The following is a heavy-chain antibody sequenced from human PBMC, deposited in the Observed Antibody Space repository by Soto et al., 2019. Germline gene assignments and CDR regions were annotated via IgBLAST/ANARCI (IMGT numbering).Heavy chain of an antibody. CDR2: IRSKAYGGTT. CDR3: TRASFGNYGYYFDY. CDR1: GFTFGDYA. Sequence: PGGSLRLSCTASGFTFGDYAMSWFRQAPGKGLEWVGFIRSKAYGGTTEYAASVKGRFTISRDDSKSIAYLQMNSLKTEDTAVYYCTRASFGNYGYYFDYWGQGTLVIVSS. J-gene: IGHJ4*02. D-gene: IGHD1-7*01. V-gene: IGHV3-49*03.